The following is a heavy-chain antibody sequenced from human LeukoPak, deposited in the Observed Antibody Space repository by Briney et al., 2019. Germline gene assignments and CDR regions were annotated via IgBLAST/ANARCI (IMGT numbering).Heavy chain of an antibody. D-gene: IGHD3-9*01. CDR2: IYPGDSDT. CDR3: ARHTHYDILTGYNDY. V-gene: IGHV5-51*01. CDR1: GYTFASYW. Sequence: GESLKISCKGSGYTFASYWIGWVRQMPGKGLEWMGIIYPGDSDTRYSPSFQGQVTISADKSISTAYLQWSSLKASDTAMYYCARHTHYDILTGYNDYWGQGTLVTVSS. J-gene: IGHJ4*02.